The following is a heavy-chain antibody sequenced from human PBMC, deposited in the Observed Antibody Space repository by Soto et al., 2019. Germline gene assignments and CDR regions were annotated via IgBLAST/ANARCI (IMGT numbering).Heavy chain of an antibody. D-gene: IGHD2-2*02. Sequence: SETLSLTCTVSGGSISSGGYYWSWIRQHPGKGLEWIGYIYYSGSTYYNPSLKSRVTISVDTSKNQFSLKLSSVTAADTAVYYCARRGVPATSIPYHYHLYVCGKGTTVPVYS. CDR1: GGSISSGGYY. CDR3: ARRGVPATSIPYHYHLYV. V-gene: IGHV4-31*03. J-gene: IGHJ6*03. CDR2: IYYSGST.